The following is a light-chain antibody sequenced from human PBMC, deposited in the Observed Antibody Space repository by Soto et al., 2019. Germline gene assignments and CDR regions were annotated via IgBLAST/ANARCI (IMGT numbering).Light chain of an antibody. CDR1: SSDVGGYNC. J-gene: IGLJ1*01. Sequence: QSALTQPASVSGSPGQSITISCTGTSSDVGGYNCVSWYQQYPGKAPKFMIYEVSNRPSGVSNRFSGSKSGNTASLTISGLQAEDEADYYCSSYTSSSTTVFGTGTKLTVL. V-gene: IGLV2-14*01. CDR3: SSYTSSSTTV. CDR2: EVS.